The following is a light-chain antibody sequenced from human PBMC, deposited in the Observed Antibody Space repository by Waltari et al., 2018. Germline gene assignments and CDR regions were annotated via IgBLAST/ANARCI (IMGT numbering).Light chain of an antibody. CDR1: SSDVGGYNY. Sequence: QSALTQPASVSGSPGQSITISCTGTSSDVGGYNYVSWYQQHPGKAPKLMIYDVSNRPVGVSNRFAGSKYGNTASLTISGLQAEDEADYYCSSYTSSSTLWVFGGGTKLTVL. CDR2: DVS. V-gene: IGLV2-14*03. CDR3: SSYTSSSTLWV. J-gene: IGLJ3*02.